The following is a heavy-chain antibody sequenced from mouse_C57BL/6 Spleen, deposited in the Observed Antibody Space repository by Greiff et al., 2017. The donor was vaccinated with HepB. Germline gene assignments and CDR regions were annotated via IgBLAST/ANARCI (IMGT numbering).Heavy chain of an antibody. CDR3: AREDGYILDY. J-gene: IGHJ2*01. CDR2: ISYDGSN. V-gene: IGHV3-6*01. Sequence: EVQLVESGPGLVKPSQSLSLTCSVTGYSITSGYYWNWIRQFPGNKLEWMGYISYDGSNNYNPSLKNRISITRDTSKNQFFLKLNSVTTEDTATYYCAREDGYILDYWGQGTTLTVSS. CDR1: GYSITSGYY. D-gene: IGHD2-3*01.